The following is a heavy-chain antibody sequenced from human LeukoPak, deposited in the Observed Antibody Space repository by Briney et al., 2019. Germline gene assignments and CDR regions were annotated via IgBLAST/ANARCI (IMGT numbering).Heavy chain of an antibody. CDR2: INLSSGTA. D-gene: IGHD6-13*01. Sequence: ASVKVSCKASGDTFTSYFMHWVRQAPGQGLEWMGIINLSSGTATCTQKFQGRVTMTRDTSTGTVYMELSSLSSEDTAMYYCARGERPIAALGRGALDYWGQGTLVTVSS. J-gene: IGHJ4*02. CDR1: GDTFTSYF. V-gene: IGHV1-46*01. CDR3: ARGERPIAALGRGALDY.